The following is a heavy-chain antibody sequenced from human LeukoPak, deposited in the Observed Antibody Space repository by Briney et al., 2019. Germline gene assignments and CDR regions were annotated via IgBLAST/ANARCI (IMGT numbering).Heavy chain of an antibody. Sequence: SETLSLTCTVSGGSISSYYWSWIRQPPGKGLEWIGYIYYSGSTNYNPSLKSRVTVSVDTSKNQFSLKLSSVTAADTAVYYCARREMATTYFDYWGQGTLVTVSS. CDR2: IYYSGST. D-gene: IGHD5-24*01. CDR1: GGSISSYY. J-gene: IGHJ4*02. CDR3: ARREMATTYFDY. V-gene: IGHV4-59*01.